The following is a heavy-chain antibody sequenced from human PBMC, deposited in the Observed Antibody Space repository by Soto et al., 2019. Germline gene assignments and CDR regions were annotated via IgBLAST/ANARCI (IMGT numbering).Heavy chain of an antibody. Sequence: PGGSLRVSCAASGFTFSSFVMHWVRQSPGKGLEWVALISYDGSNKYYADSAKGRFTISRDKSKNTLYLQMNSLRAEDTAVYYCAKDRGWSSANLDYWGQGTLVTVSS. CDR2: ISYDGSNK. CDR1: GFTFSSFV. J-gene: IGHJ4*02. D-gene: IGHD6-19*01. CDR3: AKDRGWSSANLDY. V-gene: IGHV3-30*18.